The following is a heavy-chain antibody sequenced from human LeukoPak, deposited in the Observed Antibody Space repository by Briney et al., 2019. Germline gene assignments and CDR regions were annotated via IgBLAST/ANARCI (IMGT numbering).Heavy chain of an antibody. CDR3: ARVRGYFPDY. CDR1: GGSISSNSYY. CDR2: IYYSGTT. Sequence: SETLSLTCTVFGGSISSNSYYWGWIRQPPGRGLEWIGSIYYSGTTYYNPSLMSRVTISLDTSKNQFSLKLNSVTAADTAVYYCARVRGYFPDYWGQGTLVTVSS. D-gene: IGHD5-18*01. J-gene: IGHJ4*02. V-gene: IGHV4-39*07.